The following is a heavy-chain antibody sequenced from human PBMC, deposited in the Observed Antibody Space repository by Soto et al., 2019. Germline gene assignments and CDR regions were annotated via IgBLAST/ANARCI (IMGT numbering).Heavy chain of an antibody. CDR2: ITRSGSFI. J-gene: IGHJ4*02. D-gene: IGHD3-22*01. CDR3: ARVPAASDRTAFYYVSKFFYFDY. CDR1: AFTFSNST. V-gene: IGHV3-21*01. Sequence: GGSLRLSCAASAFTFSNSTMNWVRQAPGQGLEGFTCITRSGSFIYYADSMKGRFTTSRDVGKMSLYLQMNSLRAEDTAVYYCARVPAASDRTAFYYVSKFFYFDYWGRGTQVTVSS.